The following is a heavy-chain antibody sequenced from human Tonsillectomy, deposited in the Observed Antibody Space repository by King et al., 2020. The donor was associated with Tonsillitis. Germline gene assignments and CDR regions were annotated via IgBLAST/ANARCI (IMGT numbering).Heavy chain of an antibody. CDR1: GFTFSSND. J-gene: IGHJ4*02. V-gene: IGHV3-23*04. Sequence: VQLVESGGGLVQPGGSLRLSCAASGFTFSSNDMTWVRQAPGKGLEWLSGISGSDANTYYADSVKGRFTISRDNSKNTLYLQMNSLRVEDTAVYYCAKNSGIYDYWGQGTLVTVSS. CDR3: AKNSGIYDY. CDR2: ISGSDANT. D-gene: IGHD1-26*01.